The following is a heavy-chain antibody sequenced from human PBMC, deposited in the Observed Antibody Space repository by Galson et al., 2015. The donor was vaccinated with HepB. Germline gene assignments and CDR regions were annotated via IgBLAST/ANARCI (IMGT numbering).Heavy chain of an antibody. Sequence: SLRLSCAASGFTFSSYAMHWVRQAPGKGLEWVAVISYDGSNKYYADSVKGRFTISRDNSKNTLYLQMNSLRAEDTAVYYCARDDRLTIFVGYYYYGMDVWGQGTTVTVSS. V-gene: IGHV3-30-3*01. CDR2: ISYDGSNK. J-gene: IGHJ6*02. CDR1: GFTFSSYA. CDR3: ARDDRLTIFVGYYYYGMDV. D-gene: IGHD3-3*01.